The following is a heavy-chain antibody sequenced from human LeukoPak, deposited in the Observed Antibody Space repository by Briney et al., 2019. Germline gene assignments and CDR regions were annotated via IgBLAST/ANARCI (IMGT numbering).Heavy chain of an antibody. CDR1: GGTFSSYA. D-gene: IGHD4-17*01. Sequence: ASVKVSCKASGGTFSSYAISWVRQAPGQGLEWMGGIIPIFGTANYAQKFQGRVTITADESTSTAYMELSSLRSEDTAVYYCARSPYGDYVLFSYYYYMDVWGKGTTVTVSS. V-gene: IGHV1-69*13. CDR3: ARSPYGDYVLFSYYYYMDV. CDR2: IIPIFGTA. J-gene: IGHJ6*03.